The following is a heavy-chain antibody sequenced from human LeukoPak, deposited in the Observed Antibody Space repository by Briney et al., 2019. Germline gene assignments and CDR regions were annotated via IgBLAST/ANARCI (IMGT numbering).Heavy chain of an antibody. Sequence: ASVKVSCKASGYTYTDYYIHWVRQAPGQGPERLGRINPNSGGTDSAQKFQGRVTMTRDTSITTAYMELSRLTSDDTAVYYCARVAYGNNATPFDHWGQGTLVIVSS. D-gene: IGHD4-11*01. CDR3: ARVAYGNNATPFDH. CDR1: GYTYTDYY. J-gene: IGHJ4*02. CDR2: INPNSGGT. V-gene: IGHV1-2*06.